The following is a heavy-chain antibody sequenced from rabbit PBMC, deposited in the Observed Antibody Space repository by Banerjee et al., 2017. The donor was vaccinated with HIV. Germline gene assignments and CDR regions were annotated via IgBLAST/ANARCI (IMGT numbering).Heavy chain of an antibody. Sequence: QEQLEESGGDLVKPEGSLTLTCTASGFSFSSSYYMCWVRQAPGKGLEWIGCIYTGSGNTWYASWAKCRFPIPKTSTTVTLQMTSLTAADTATYFCARAVSFSSGSGYYNLWGQGTLVTVS. CDR1: GFSFSSSYY. J-gene: IGHJ4*01. D-gene: IGHD1-1*01. CDR2: IYTGSGNT. CDR3: ARAVSFSSGSGYYNL. V-gene: IGHV1S45*01.